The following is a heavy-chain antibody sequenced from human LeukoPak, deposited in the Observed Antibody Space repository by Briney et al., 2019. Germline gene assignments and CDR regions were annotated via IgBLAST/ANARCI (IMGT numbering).Heavy chain of an antibody. D-gene: IGHD1-26*01. Sequence: PGGSLRLSCAASGFTLSSYAMSWVRQAPGKGLEWVSAISGSGGSTYYADSVKGRFTISRDNSKNTLYLQMNSLRAEDTAVYYCARHGYSGSYSAFDYWGQGTLVTVSS. CDR2: ISGSGGST. J-gene: IGHJ4*02. CDR3: ARHGYSGSYSAFDY. V-gene: IGHV3-23*01. CDR1: GFTLSSYA.